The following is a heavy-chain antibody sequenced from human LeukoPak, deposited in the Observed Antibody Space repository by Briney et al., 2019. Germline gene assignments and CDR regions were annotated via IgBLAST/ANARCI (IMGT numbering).Heavy chain of an antibody. CDR3: ARVDGASGSPRGYYF. CDR1: GYNFNTYG. V-gene: IGHV1-18*01. Sequence: ASVKVSCMASGYNFNTYGISWVRQAPGQGLEGMGWISTYSGKTNSAPKFQGRLTMSTDTSTSAAFMDLRALRSDDTALYFCARVDGASGSPRGYYFWGQGTPVTVSS. CDR2: ISTYSGKT. D-gene: IGHD1-26*01. J-gene: IGHJ4*02.